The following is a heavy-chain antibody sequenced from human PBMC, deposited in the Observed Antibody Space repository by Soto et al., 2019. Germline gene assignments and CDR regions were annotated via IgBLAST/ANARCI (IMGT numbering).Heavy chain of an antibody. J-gene: IGHJ4*02. CDR3: ASGGSYGY. CDR1: GFTFSSYA. CDR2: ISYDGSNK. Sequence: QVQLVESGGGVVQPGRSLRLSCPASGFTFSSYAMHWVRQAPGKGLEWVAVISYDGSNKYYADSVKGRFTISRDNSKNTLYLQMNSLRAEGTAVYYCASGGSYGYWGQGTLVTVSS. D-gene: IGHD1-26*01. V-gene: IGHV3-30-3*01.